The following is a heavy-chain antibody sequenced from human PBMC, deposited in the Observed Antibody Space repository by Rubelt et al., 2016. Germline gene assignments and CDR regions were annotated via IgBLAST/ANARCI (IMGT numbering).Heavy chain of an antibody. CDR3: ARDSNWGFDY. V-gene: IGHV3-48*04. J-gene: IGHJ4*02. CDR2: IGSTI. Sequence: EVQLVESGGGLVQPGGSLRLSCAASGFPFSTYSMNWVRQAPGKGLEWVSHIGSTIDYVDSVKGRFTISRDNAKKSVYMEMSSLRAEDSAVYYCARDSNWGFDYWGQGIQVTVSS. CDR1: GFPFSTYS. D-gene: IGHD7-27*01.